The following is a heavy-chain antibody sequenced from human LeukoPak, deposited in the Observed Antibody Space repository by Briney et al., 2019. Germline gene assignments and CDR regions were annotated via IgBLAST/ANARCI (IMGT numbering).Heavy chain of an antibody. CDR1: GGSISSYY. V-gene: IGHV4-59*01. J-gene: IGHJ3*02. CDR3: ARVVPWDDAFDI. Sequence: ETLSLTCTVSGGSISSYYWSWIRQPPGKGLEWIGYIYYSGSTNYNPSLKSRVTISVDTSKNQFSLKLSSVTAADTAVYYCARVVPWDDAFDIWGQGTMVTVSS. D-gene: IGHD1-26*01. CDR2: IYYSGST.